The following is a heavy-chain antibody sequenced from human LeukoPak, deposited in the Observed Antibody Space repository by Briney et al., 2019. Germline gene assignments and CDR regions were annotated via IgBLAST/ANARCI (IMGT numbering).Heavy chain of an antibody. V-gene: IGHV4-59*01. J-gene: IGHJ4*02. Sequence: SETLSLTCTVSGGSISPYYWSWIRQPPGRGLEWIGYIYYSGSTNYNPSLKSRVTISLDMSENQFSLKLTSVTAADTAVYYCARSAYYDYWSGYSHFDYWGQGTLVTVSS. CDR1: GGSISPYY. D-gene: IGHD3-3*01. CDR3: ARSAYYDYWSGYSHFDY. CDR2: IYYSGST.